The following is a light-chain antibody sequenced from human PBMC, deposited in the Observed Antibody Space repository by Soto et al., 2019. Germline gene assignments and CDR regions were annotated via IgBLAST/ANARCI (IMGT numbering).Light chain of an antibody. V-gene: IGKV1-8*01. CDR2: AAS. J-gene: IGKJ2*01. CDR3: QQYYSYPPYT. CDR1: QGISSY. Sequence: AIRMTQSPSSFSASTGDRVTITCRASQGISSYLAWYQQKPGKAPKLLIYAASTLQSGVPSRFSGSGSGTDFTLTISCLQSEDFANYYCQQYYSYPPYTFGQGTKVDIK.